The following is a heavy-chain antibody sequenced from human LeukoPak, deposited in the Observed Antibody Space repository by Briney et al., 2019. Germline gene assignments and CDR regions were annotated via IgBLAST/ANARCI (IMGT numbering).Heavy chain of an antibody. D-gene: IGHD4-17*01. CDR3: TRMTTGHDY. CDR2: INHSGYT. Sequence: SDTLSLTCAVSFVSFNDYYWICVRQPPGKGLECIREINHSGYTNDSPSLTSRVTMSIDTSRKQFSLNLKSVTVADTAVYYCTRMTTGHDYWGQGTLVTVSS. V-gene: IGHV4-34*01. J-gene: IGHJ4*02. CDR1: FVSFNDYY.